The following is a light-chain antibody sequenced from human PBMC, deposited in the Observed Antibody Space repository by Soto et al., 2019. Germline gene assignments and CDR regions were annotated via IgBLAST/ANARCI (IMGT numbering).Light chain of an antibody. CDR3: QQYNSYSIT. V-gene: IGKV1-17*01. Sequence: DIQMTQSPSSLSSSVGDRVTITCRASQAIRNDLAWYQQKPGRAPKRLIYGSSTLQSGVPLRFSGSGSGTEFTLTISSLQPDDFATYYCQQYNSYSITFGQGTRLEIK. J-gene: IGKJ5*01. CDR1: QAIRND. CDR2: GSS.